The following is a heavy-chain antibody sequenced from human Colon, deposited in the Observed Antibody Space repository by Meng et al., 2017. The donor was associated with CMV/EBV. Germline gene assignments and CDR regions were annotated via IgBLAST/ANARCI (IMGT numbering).Heavy chain of an antibody. CDR2: TTPTGSYI. Sequence: GESLKISCVASGFIFSQYNMNWVRQAPGKGLEWVASTTPTGSYIYYADAVKGRFTVSRDNAKNSMFLQMNDVRVEDTAVYYCAKAHYADPSWGQGTLVTVSS. CDR3: AKAHYADPS. V-gene: IGHV3-21*04. CDR1: GFIFSQYN. D-gene: IGHD4-17*01. J-gene: IGHJ5*02.